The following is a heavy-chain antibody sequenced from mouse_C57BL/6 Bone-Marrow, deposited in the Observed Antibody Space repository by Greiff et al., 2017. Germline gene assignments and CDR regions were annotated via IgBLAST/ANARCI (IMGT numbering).Heavy chain of an antibody. V-gene: IGHV1-74*01. J-gene: IGHJ4*01. CDR2: IHPSDSDT. CDR1: GYTFTSYW. Sequence: VKLQQPGAELVKPGASVKVSCKASGYTFTSYWMHWVKQRPGPGLEWIGRIHPSDSDTNYNQKFKGKATLTVDKSSSTAYMQLSSLTSEDSAVYYCAIGSTTVVEPYCAMDYGGQGTSVTVSS. D-gene: IGHD1-1*01. CDR3: AIGSTTVVEPYCAMDY.